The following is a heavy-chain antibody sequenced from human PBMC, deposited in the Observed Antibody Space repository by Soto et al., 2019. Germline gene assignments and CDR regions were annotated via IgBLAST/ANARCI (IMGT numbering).Heavy chain of an antibody. J-gene: IGHJ4*02. V-gene: IGHV3-48*02. CDR2: ISHGTPTI. Sequence: GGSLRLSCAASGFTFRTYSMHWVRQAPGKGLDWVSYISHGTPTIYYADSVKSRFTISRDNAKNSLYLQMNSLRDEDTAVYYCAREMATITEIDYWGQGTLVTVSS. CDR1: GFTFRTYS. CDR3: AREMATITEIDY. D-gene: IGHD5-12*01.